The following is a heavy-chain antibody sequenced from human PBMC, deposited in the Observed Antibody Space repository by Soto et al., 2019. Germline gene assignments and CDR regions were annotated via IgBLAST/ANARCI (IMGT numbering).Heavy chain of an antibody. J-gene: IGHJ5*02. CDR2: ISTYNGNT. Sequence: QVQLVQSGGEVKKPGASVKVSCKASGYTFTSYGITWVRQAPGQGLEYLGWISTYNGNTDFAQKVQNRVTLTTDTSTSTAYMDLRSLRPDDTAVYYCARAKVLITPNWFDPWGQGTLVTVSS. CDR1: GYTFTSYG. CDR3: ARAKVLITPNWFDP. V-gene: IGHV1-18*01. D-gene: IGHD3-16*01.